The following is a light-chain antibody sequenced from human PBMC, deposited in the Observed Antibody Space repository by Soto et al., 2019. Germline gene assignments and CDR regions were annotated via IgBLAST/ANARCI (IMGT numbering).Light chain of an antibody. V-gene: IGLV2-23*03. CDR1: SSDVGSYNL. CDR3: CSYAGSSTFVV. J-gene: IGLJ2*01. CDR2: EGS. Sequence: QSALTQPASVSGSPGQSIIISCTGTSSDVGSYNLVSWYQQHPGKAPKLRIYEGSKRPSGVSNRFSGSKSGNTASLTISGLQAEDEADYYCCSYAGSSTFVVFGGGPRSPS.